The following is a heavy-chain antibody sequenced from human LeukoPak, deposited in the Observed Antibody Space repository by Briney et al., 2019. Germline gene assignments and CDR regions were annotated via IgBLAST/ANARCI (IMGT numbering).Heavy chain of an antibody. CDR1: GFSLNDYG. J-gene: IGHJ6*02. V-gene: IGHV3-33*01. Sequence: SGGSLRLSCAASGFSLNDYGIHWVRQAPGKGLEWGAIIWPDRRNKYYADSVKGRFTISRDNSENTLYLQMSSLRSEDTGVYYCVRKEVGTLRAMDVWGQGTTVIVSS. D-gene: IGHD1-26*01. CDR2: IWPDRRNK. CDR3: VRKEVGTLRAMDV.